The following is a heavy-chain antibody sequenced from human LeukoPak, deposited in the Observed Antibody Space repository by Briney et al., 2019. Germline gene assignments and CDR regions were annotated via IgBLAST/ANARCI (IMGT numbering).Heavy chain of an antibody. D-gene: IGHD2-15*01. CDR3: ARVFAWWSDY. CDR2: IKPDGSEK. Sequence: GGSLRLSCVASGFGFSDNWMSWVRQAPGKGLEWVANIKPDGSEKYYVDSVKGRFTISRDNANNSLYLQMNNLRAEDTAVYYCARVFAWWSDYWGQGTLVTVSS. CDR1: GFGFSDNW. J-gene: IGHJ4*02. V-gene: IGHV3-7*01.